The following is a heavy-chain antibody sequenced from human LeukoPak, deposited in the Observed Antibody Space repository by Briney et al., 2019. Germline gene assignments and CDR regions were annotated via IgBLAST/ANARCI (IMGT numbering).Heavy chain of an antibody. Sequence: GGSLRLSCAASGFTFSSYAMSWVRQAPGKGLEWVANIKQDGSEKYYVDSVKGRFTISRDNAKNSLYLQMNSLRAEDTAVYYCARDSYSSGWYGMGYWGQGTLVTVSS. CDR3: ARDSYSSGWYGMGY. D-gene: IGHD6-19*01. CDR1: GFTFSSYA. V-gene: IGHV3-7*01. CDR2: IKQDGSEK. J-gene: IGHJ4*02.